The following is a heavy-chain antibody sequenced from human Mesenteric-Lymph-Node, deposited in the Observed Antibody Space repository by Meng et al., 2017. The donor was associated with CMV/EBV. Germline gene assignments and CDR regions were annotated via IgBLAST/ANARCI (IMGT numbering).Heavy chain of an antibody. CDR2: MNPNSGNT. CDR1: GYTSTSYD. CDR3: ARDYGGNSGWFDP. J-gene: IGHJ5*02. V-gene: IGHV1-8*01. D-gene: IGHD4-23*01. Sequence: APGYTSTSYDINWGRQATEQGLEWMGWMNPNSGNTGYAQKFQGRVTMTRNTSISTAYMELSSLRSEGTAVYFCARDYGGNSGWFDPWGQGTLVTVSS.